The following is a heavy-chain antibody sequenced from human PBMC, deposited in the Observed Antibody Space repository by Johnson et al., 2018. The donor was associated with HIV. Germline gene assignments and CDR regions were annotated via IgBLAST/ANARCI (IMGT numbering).Heavy chain of an antibody. Sequence: HVQLVESGGGVVQPGRSLKLSCAASGFTFSSYGMHWVRQAPGKGLEWVAVISYDGSNKYYADSVKGRFTISRDNSKNTLYLQVKSLRAEDTAVYYCARDTEYSSNWYAFDIWGQGTMVTVSS. CDR1: GFTFSSYG. V-gene: IGHV3-30*03. J-gene: IGHJ3*02. D-gene: IGHD6-13*01. CDR2: ISYDGSNK. CDR3: ARDTEYSSNWYAFDI.